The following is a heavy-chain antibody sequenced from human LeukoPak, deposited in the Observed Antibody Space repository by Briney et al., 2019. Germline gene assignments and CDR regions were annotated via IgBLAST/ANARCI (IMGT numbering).Heavy chain of an antibody. J-gene: IGHJ4*02. Sequence: GASVKVSCKASGYTFTCYGISWVRQAPGQGLEWMGWISAYNGNTNYAQKLQGRVTMTTDTPTSTAYMGLRSLRSDDTAVYYCARGIAAAGIEDYWGQGTLVTVSS. D-gene: IGHD6-13*01. V-gene: IGHV1-18*01. CDR2: ISAYNGNT. CDR1: GYTFTCYG. CDR3: ARGIAAAGIEDY.